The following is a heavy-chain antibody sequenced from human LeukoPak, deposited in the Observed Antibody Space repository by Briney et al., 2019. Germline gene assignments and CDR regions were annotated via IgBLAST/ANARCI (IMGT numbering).Heavy chain of an antibody. CDR2: INPSGGST. CDR3: ARDRNSLVATTNFDY. Sequence: ASVKVSCKASGYTFTSYYMHWVRQAPGQGLEWMGIINPSGGSTSYAQKFQGRVTMTRDTSTSTVYMELSSLRSEDTAVYYCARDRNSLVATTNFDYWGQGTLVTVSS. J-gene: IGHJ4*02. CDR1: GYTFTSYY. V-gene: IGHV1-46*01. D-gene: IGHD5-12*01.